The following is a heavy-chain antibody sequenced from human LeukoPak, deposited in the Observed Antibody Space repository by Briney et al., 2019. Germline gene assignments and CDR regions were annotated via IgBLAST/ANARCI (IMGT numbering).Heavy chain of an antibody. D-gene: IGHD3-22*01. CDR2: IYYSGST. J-gene: IGHJ4*02. V-gene: IGHV4-59*08. Sequence: PSETLSLTCTVSGGSISSYYWSWIRQPPGKGLEWIGYIYYSGSTNYNPSLKSRVTISVDTSKNQFSLKLSSVTAADTAVYYCARVPYYYDSSGYYYHTHFDYWGQGTLVTVSS. CDR1: GGSISSYY. CDR3: ARVPYYYDSSGYYYHTHFDY.